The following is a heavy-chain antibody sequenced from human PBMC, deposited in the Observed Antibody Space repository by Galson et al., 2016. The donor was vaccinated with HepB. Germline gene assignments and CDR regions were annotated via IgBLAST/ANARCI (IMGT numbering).Heavy chain of an antibody. V-gene: IGHV3-30*09. Sequence: SLRLSCAASGFTFSNFPMHWVRQAPGPGLAWVAVISYDVPNKFYADSVRGRFAISRDNSKNTVFLQMNSLRPEDTAVFYCARARDTFFDSWGQGTLVTVPS. CDR1: GFTFSNFP. CDR3: ARARDTFFDS. CDR2: ISYDVPNK. D-gene: IGHD2/OR15-2a*01. J-gene: IGHJ4*02.